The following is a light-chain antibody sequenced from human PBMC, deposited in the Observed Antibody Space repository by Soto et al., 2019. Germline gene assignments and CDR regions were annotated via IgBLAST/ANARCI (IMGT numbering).Light chain of an antibody. CDR3: QQYLFYPLT. CDR2: SAS. J-gene: IGKJ4*01. CDR1: QGIRNY. Sequence: DIHLTQSPSSLSASVGDRVTITCRASQGIRNYLGWFQQKPGKAPKSLIHSASSLQSGVPSKFSGSVSGTDFTLTISSLEPEDFATYYCQQYLFYPLTFGGGTKVEI. V-gene: IGKV1-16*02.